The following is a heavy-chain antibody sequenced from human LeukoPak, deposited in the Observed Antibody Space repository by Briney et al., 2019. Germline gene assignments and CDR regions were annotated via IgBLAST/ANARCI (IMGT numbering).Heavy chain of an antibody. Sequence: SETLSLTCTVSGGSISSYYWSWIRQPPGKGLEYIGYIYYSGYTNYNPSLKSRVTISVDTSKNQFSLKLSSVTAADTAVYCCARETSQKGAHYMDVWGKGTTVTVSS. J-gene: IGHJ6*03. V-gene: IGHV4-59*01. CDR1: GGSISSYY. D-gene: IGHD3-16*01. CDR3: ARETSQKGAHYMDV. CDR2: IYYSGYT.